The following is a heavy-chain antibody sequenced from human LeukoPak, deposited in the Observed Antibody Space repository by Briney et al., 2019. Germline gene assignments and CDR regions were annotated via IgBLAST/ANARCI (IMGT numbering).Heavy chain of an antibody. V-gene: IGHV3-64D*09. CDR2: ISSNGDNT. CDR3: VKDQGEPD. CDR1: GLTFSSYD. J-gene: IGHJ4*02. D-gene: IGHD1-14*01. Sequence: GGSLRLSCSASGLTFSSYDMHWVRQALGKGREYVSAISSNGDNTYYSDSVKGRFTISRDNSKKTLYLQMSSLRAEDTAVYYCVKDQGEPDWGQGTLVTVSP.